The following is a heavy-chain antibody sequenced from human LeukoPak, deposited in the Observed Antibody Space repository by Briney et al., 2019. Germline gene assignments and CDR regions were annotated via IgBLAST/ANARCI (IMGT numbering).Heavy chain of an antibody. D-gene: IGHD6-13*01. CDR1: GGSISSYY. Sequence: SETLSLTCTVSGGSISSYYWSWIRQPPGKGLDWIGYIYYSGSTNYNPSLKSRVTISVDTSKNQFSLKLSSVTAADTAVYYCARGGLSSRAPTYNWFDPWGQGTLVTVSS. CDR2: IYYSGST. V-gene: IGHV4-59*01. CDR3: ARGGLSSRAPTYNWFDP. J-gene: IGHJ5*02.